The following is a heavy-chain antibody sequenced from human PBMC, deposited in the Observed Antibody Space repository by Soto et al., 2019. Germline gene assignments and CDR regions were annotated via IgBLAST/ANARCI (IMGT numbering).Heavy chain of an antibody. CDR3: ASDLGYCSAGSCPRLGIIDY. CDR1: GFTFSSYG. V-gene: IGHV3-33*01. Sequence: QVQLVESGGGVVQPGRSLRLSCAASGFTFSSYGMHWVRQAPGKGLEWVAVIWYDGSNKYYADSVKGRFTISRDNSKNTLYLQMNSLSAEDTAVYYCASDLGYCSAGSCPRLGIIDYWCQGTLVTVSS. J-gene: IGHJ4*02. D-gene: IGHD2-15*01. CDR2: IWYDGSNK.